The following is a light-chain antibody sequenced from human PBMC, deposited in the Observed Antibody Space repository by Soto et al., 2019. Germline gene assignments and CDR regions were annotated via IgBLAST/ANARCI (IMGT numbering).Light chain of an antibody. CDR3: QQYNRFSWT. J-gene: IGKJ1*01. Sequence: DIQMTQSPSTLSASVGDRVTITCRASQSIDKWLAWYQQQPGKAPKLLIYKASILQSGVPSRFSGSGSGTEFTLTIRSLQPDDVGSYFCQQYNRFSWTFGQGTKVEIK. CDR2: KAS. V-gene: IGKV1-5*03. CDR1: QSIDKW.